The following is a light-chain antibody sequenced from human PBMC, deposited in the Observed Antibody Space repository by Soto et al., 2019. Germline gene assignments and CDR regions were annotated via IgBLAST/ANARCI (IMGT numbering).Light chain of an antibody. V-gene: IGKV3-20*01. Sequence: IVLTQSPGTLSLSPGERATLSCRAGQSVSSRSLAWYQQKPGQAPRLLISGASSRAADIPDRFSGSGSGTDFTLTINRLEPEDFAVYYCQQYDSSPRTFGQGTKVDIK. J-gene: IGKJ1*01. CDR2: GAS. CDR1: QSVSSRS. CDR3: QQYDSSPRT.